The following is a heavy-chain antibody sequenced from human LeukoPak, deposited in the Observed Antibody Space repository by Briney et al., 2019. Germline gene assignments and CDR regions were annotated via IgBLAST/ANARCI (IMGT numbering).Heavy chain of an antibody. Sequence: ASVKVSCKASGYTFTGYYMHWVRQAPGQGLEWMGWINPNSGGTNYAQKFQGRVTMTRDTSISTAYMVLSRLRSDDTAVYYCARSDCYDSSGYPDYWGQGTLVTVSS. CDR2: INPNSGGT. CDR1: GYTFTGYY. D-gene: IGHD3-22*01. J-gene: IGHJ4*02. V-gene: IGHV1-2*02. CDR3: ARSDCYDSSGYPDY.